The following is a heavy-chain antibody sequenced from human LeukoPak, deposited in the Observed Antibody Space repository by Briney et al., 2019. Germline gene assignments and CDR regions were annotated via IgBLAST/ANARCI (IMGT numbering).Heavy chain of an antibody. CDR2: TYYRSKWYN. D-gene: IGHD3-3*01. CDR3: AMTYDFWSGYPGQFDY. CDR1: GDSVSSNSAA. J-gene: IGHJ4*02. Sequence: SQTLSLTCAISGDSVSSNSAAWNWIRQSPSRGLEWLGRTYYRSKWYNDYAVSVKSRITINPDTSKNQFSLQLNSVTPEDTAVYYCAMTYDFWSGYPGQFDYWGQGTLVTVSS. V-gene: IGHV6-1*01.